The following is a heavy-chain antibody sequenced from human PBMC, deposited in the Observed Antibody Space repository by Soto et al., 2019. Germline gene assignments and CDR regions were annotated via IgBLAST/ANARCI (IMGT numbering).Heavy chain of an antibody. CDR3: AGEYAFDI. Sequence: PGRSLRLSYSASPFTFRNYAMHWVRQATGKGLEWVAVISYDGSNKYYADSVKGRFTISRDNSKNTLYLQMNSLRAEDTAVYYCAGEYAFDIWGQETMVTVSS. V-gene: IGHV3-30-3*01. J-gene: IGHJ3*02. CDR1: PFTFRNYA. CDR2: ISYDGSNK.